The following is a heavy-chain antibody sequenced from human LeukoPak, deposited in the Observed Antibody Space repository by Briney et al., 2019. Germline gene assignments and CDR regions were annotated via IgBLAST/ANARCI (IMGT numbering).Heavy chain of an antibody. CDR2: MHYSGDS. J-gene: IGHJ4*02. V-gene: IGHV4-59*01. CDR1: GNSISSFF. Sequence: SETLSLTCNVSGNSISSFFWSWIRQPPGQGLEWIGSMHYSGDSKYNASLRSRVSPSIDTSKPQLSLRLSSVTAADTAVYYCARDLELERNRWKYFESWGQGALVTVSS. CDR3: ARDLELERNRWKYFES. D-gene: IGHD1-1*01.